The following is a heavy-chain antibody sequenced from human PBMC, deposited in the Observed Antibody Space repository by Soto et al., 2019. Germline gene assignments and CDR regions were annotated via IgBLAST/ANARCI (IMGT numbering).Heavy chain of an antibody. Sequence: QVQLVESGGGVVQPGRSLRLSCAASGFTFSSYAMHWVRQAPGKGLEWVAVISYDGSNKYYADSVKGRFTISRDNSKNTLDLQMSSLRAEDTAVYYCARDQVGRLSIYYYYGMDVWGQGTTVTVSS. CDR3: ARDQVGRLSIYYYYGMDV. CDR1: GFTFSSYA. CDR2: ISYDGSNK. V-gene: IGHV3-30-3*01. J-gene: IGHJ6*02.